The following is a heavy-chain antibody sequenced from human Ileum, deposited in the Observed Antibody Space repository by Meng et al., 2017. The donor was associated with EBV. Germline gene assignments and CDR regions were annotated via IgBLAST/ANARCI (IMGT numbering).Heavy chain of an antibody. J-gene: IGHJ4*02. CDR3: ARDLRVGGAFDY. CDR1: GASVTRSGYY. CDR2: VNYNGDS. Sequence: QGQLQKSGPGLVRPSETLSLTCTVSGASVTRSGYYWSWLRQSPGKGLEWLGYVNYNGDSTYNPSLKSRVTIFIDTSKKQFYLNLTSATAADTAIYYCARDLRVGGAFDYWGQGTLVTVSS. V-gene: IGHV4-61*08. D-gene: IGHD1-26*01.